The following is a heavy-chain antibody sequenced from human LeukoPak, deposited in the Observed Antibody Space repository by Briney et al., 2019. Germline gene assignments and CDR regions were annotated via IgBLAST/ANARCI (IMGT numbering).Heavy chain of an antibody. V-gene: IGHV4-39*07. Sequence: AKPSVTLSRTCSVSGGCISSCSCYWGWIRPRPGQGLVWSGSIYYSSSTYYNPSLKSRVTISVDTSKNQFSLKLSSVTAADTAVYYRARLGRGMVRGVIRNYYYYYMDVWGKGTTVTISS. CDR3: ARLGRGMVRGVIRNYYYYYMDV. CDR1: GGCISSCSCY. D-gene: IGHD3-10*01. J-gene: IGHJ6*03. CDR2: IYYSSST.